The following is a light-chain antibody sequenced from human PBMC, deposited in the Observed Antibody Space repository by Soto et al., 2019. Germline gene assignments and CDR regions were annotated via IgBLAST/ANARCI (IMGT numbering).Light chain of an antibody. CDR3: AAWDDSLKGYV. J-gene: IGLJ1*01. CDR2: SNN. V-gene: IGLV1-44*01. CDR1: SSNIGSNT. Sequence: QSVLTQPPSASGTPGQRVTISCSGSSSNIGSNTVHWYQQLPGAAPKLLIYSNNQRPSGVPDRVSGSKSGTSASLAISGLQSEDEADYYCAAWDDSLKGYVFGTGTKLTVL.